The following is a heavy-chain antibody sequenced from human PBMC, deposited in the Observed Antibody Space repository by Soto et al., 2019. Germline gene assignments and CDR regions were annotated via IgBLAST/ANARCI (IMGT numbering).Heavy chain of an antibody. Sequence: GGSLRLSCAASGFTFSSYAMSWVRQVPGKGLEWVSSISGSDDITYYADSVKGRFTISRDNSKNTLYLQMNSLRVEDTATYHCAKDLPGSSVVGLFDYWGQGTLVTVSS. CDR2: ISGSDDIT. V-gene: IGHV3-23*01. D-gene: IGHD6-6*01. CDR3: AKDLPGSSVVGLFDY. CDR1: GFTFSSYA. J-gene: IGHJ4*02.